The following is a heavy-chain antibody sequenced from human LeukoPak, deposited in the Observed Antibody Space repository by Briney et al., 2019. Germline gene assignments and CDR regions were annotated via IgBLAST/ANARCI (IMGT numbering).Heavy chain of an antibody. CDR2: ITTRGDYT. CDR1: GFTFDSYS. Sequence: GGFLRLSCAASGFTFDSYSMTWVRQAPGKGLEWISSITTRGDYTYYTDSVEGRFTISRDDAKNSLYLQMSSLRVEDTAVYYCAKSYGNPPRWFDPWGQGTLVTVSS. J-gene: IGHJ5*02. V-gene: IGHV3-21*01. D-gene: IGHD4-17*01. CDR3: AKSYGNPPRWFDP.